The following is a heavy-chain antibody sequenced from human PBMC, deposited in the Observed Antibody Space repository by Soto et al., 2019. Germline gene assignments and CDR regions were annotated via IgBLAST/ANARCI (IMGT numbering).Heavy chain of an antibody. Sequence: LRLLCGAPGFTVNSYAMGRVGHPPGKGLEWVSAITDSGDDTYYIDSVKGQLTIYRDNSKSTLYLQMNSLRAEDTVIYYCAKLGSGSWSPHCFFEYWGQGTLVTVS. CDR3: AKLGSGSWSPHCFFEY. J-gene: IGHJ4*02. D-gene: IGHD3-10*01. CDR1: GFTVNSYA. V-gene: IGHV3-23*01. CDR2: ITDSGDDT.